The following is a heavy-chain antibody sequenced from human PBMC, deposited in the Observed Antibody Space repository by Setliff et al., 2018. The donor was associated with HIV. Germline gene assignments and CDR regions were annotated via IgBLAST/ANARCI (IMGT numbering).Heavy chain of an antibody. V-gene: IGHV4-4*09. D-gene: IGHD1-1*01. CDR1: GGSFTTYY. J-gene: IGHJ4*02. CDR3: ARRPPLTTGREYYFDF. CDR2: FYTSGST. Sequence: KPSETLSLTCTVSGGSFTTYYWSWLRQPPGKELEWIGYFYTSGSTNYNPFLKSRVTISIDTSKNQFSLKLNAVTAADTAVYYCARRPPLTTGREYYFDFWGQGTLVTVSS.